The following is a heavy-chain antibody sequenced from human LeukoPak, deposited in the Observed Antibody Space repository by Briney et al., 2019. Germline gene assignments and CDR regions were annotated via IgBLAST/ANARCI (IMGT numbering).Heavy chain of an antibody. CDR2: IDHRGDT. D-gene: IGHD5-24*01. CDR3: ARGATISETGYFDF. J-gene: IGHJ4*03. V-gene: IGHV4-34*01. Sequence: SETLSLTCAVYGGSFSRYYWSWIRQSPGKGLEWIAEIDHRGDTNYNPSVKSRVTISVDTSKNQFSLKVRALSAADTAVYYCARGATISETGYFDFWGQGTPVTVSS. CDR1: GGSFSRYY.